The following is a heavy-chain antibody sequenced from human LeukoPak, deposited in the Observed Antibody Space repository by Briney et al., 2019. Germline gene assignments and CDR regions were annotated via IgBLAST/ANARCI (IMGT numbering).Heavy chain of an antibody. CDR2: ISDVGGT. J-gene: IGHJ4*02. CDR1: GFTFNNYA. CDR3: AKDHCSTTRCIVGFDF. Sequence: GGSLRLSCAASGFTFNNYAMSWVRQAPGQGLQWVSGISDVGGTFYADSVKGRFTISRDTSRNTLYLQMNSLRAEDTAIYYCAKDHCSTTRCIVGFDFWGQGTLVTVSS. V-gene: IGHV3-23*01. D-gene: IGHD2-2*01.